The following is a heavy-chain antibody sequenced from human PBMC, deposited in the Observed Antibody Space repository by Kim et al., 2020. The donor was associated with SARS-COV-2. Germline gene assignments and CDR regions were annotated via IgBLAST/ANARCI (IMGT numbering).Heavy chain of an antibody. D-gene: IGHD1-26*01. Sequence: DSVKGRFTISRDNSKNTLYLQMNSLRAEDTAVYYCARNKAPGRYTLLGYWGQGTLVTVSS. J-gene: IGHJ4*02. V-gene: IGHV3-30*01. CDR3: ARNKAPGRYTLLGY.